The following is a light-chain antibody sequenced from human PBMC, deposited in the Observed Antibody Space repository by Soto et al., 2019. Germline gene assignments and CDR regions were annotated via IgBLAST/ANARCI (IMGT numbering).Light chain of an antibody. Sequence: QPVLTQPPSVSEAPRQRVTISCSGSSSNIGNNAVNWYQQLPGKAPKLLIYYDDLLPSGVSDRFSGSKSGTSASLAISGLQSEDEADYYCAAWDDSLNADVFGTGTKLTVL. CDR2: YDD. J-gene: IGLJ1*01. V-gene: IGLV1-36*01. CDR1: SSNIGNNA. CDR3: AAWDDSLNADV.